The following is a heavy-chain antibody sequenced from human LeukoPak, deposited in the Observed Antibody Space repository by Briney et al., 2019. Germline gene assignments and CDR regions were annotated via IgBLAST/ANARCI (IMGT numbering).Heavy chain of an antibody. D-gene: IGHD2-15*01. CDR2: IWYDGSNK. V-gene: IGHV3-33*01. CDR1: GFMFSNYG. CDR3: AREQYGSDDALDI. Sequence: GGSLRLSCAASGFMFSNYGMHWVRHAPDKVLEWVAVIWYDGSNKDYADSVKGRFTVSRDNSKNTMDLQMNSLRAEDTAVYYCAREQYGSDDALDIWGQGTLVTVSS. J-gene: IGHJ4*02.